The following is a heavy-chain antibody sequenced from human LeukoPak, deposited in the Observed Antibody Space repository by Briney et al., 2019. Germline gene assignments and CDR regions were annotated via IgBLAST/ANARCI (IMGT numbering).Heavy chain of an antibody. CDR1: GFTFRSYH. CDR3: ASPYRSSRGAFDI. CDR2: ISTSNSYI. J-gene: IGHJ3*02. V-gene: IGHV3-21*04. D-gene: IGHD4-11*01. Sequence: PGGSLGLSCVVSGFTFRSYHMNWVRQAPGKGLEWVSSISTSNSYIYYADSATGRFTISRDKSKNTLYLQMNSLRADDTAVYYCASPYRSSRGAFDIWGQGTMVTVSS.